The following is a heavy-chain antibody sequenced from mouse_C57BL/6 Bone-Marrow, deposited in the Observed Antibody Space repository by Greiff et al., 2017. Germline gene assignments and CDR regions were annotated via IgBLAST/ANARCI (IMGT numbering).Heavy chain of an antibody. D-gene: IGHD2-12*01. CDR1: GYTFTSYW. CDR3: ASYSPWFAY. V-gene: IGHV1-52*01. J-gene: IGHJ3*01. Sequence: QVQLKQPGAELVRPGSSVKLSCKASGYTFTSYWMHWVQQRPIQGLEWIGNIDPSDSETHYNQKFKDKATLTVDKSSSTAYMQLSSLTSEDSAVYYCASYSPWFAYWGQGTLVTVSA. CDR2: IDPSDSET.